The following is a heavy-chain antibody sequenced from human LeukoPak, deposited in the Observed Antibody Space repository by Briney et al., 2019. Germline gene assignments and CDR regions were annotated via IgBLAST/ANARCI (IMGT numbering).Heavy chain of an antibody. CDR2: ISGSGGST. Sequence: GGSLRLSCAASGFTFSSYAMSWVRQAPGKGLEWVSAISGSGGSTYYADSVKGRFTISRDNSKNTLYLQMNSLRAEDTAVYYCAKLGYYDSSGYSIFDYWGQGTLVTVSS. CDR1: GFTFSSYA. V-gene: IGHV3-23*01. D-gene: IGHD3-22*01. CDR3: AKLGYYDSSGYSIFDY. J-gene: IGHJ4*02.